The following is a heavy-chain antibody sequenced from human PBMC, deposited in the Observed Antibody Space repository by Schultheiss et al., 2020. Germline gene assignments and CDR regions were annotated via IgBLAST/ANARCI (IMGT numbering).Heavy chain of an antibody. Sequence: GGSLRLSCAASGFTVSSNYMSWVRQAPGKGLEWVSVIYSGGNTYYADSVKGRFAISRDNSKNTLYLQMNSLRADDTAVYYCARGSIFGVVIASNWFDPWGQGTLVTVSS. D-gene: IGHD3-3*01. CDR2: IYSGGNT. CDR1: GFTVSSNY. V-gene: IGHV3-66*01. CDR3: ARGSIFGVVIASNWFDP. J-gene: IGHJ5*02.